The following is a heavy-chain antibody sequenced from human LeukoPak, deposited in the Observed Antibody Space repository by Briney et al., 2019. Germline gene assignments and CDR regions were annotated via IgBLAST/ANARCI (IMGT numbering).Heavy chain of an antibody. CDR1: GYTFTSYE. CDR3: VRGGAGSGYDQ. Sequence: ASVKVSCKASGYTFTSYEISWVRQAPGQGLEWIGWISGNNGNTNYAQKFQGRVSVTTDTSTSTAYMDLRSLRSDDTAVYYCVRGGAGSGYDQWGRGTLVTVSS. J-gene: IGHJ4*02. V-gene: IGHV1-18*01. CDR2: ISGNNGNT. D-gene: IGHD5-12*01.